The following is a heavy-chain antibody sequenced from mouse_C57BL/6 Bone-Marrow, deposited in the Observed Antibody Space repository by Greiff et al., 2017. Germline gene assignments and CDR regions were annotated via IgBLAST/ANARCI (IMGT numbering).Heavy chain of an antibody. J-gene: IGHJ4*01. V-gene: IGHV1-81*01. CDR2: IYPRSGNT. Sequence: QVQLKQSGAELARPGASVKLSCKASGYTFTSYGISWVKQRTGQGLEWIGEIYPRSGNTYYNEKFKGKATLTADKSSSTAYMELRSLTSEDSAVYFCARFPFYAMDYWGQGTSVTVSS. CDR3: ARFPFYAMDY. CDR1: GYTFTSYG.